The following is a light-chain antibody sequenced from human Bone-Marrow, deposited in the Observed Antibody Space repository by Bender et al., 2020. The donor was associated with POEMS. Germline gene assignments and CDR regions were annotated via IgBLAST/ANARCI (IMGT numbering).Light chain of an antibody. CDR1: SSDVGSYDL. Sequence: QSALTQPASVSGSPGQSITISCTGTSSDVGSYDLVSWYQQHPGKAPKLLIYEVTKRPSGVSNRFSGSKSGNTSSLTISGLQSEDAADYYCSTWDDRLNAWLFGGGTKLTVL. CDR3: STWDDRLNAWL. J-gene: IGLJ3*02. CDR2: EVT. V-gene: IGLV2-23*02.